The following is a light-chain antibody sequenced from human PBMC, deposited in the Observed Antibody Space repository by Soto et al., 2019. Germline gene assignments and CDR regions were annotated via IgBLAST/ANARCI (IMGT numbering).Light chain of an antibody. CDR3: QQYDNAWT. Sequence: EIVITQSPATLSVSPGESATLTCSACQSVNSNLAWYQQKPGQAPRLLIYGASTRATGIPARFSGSGYGTEFTHTISRLEPEDLAEYYCQQYDNAWTFGQGTKVDIK. J-gene: IGKJ1*01. CDR2: GAS. V-gene: IGKV3-15*01. CDR1: QSVNSN.